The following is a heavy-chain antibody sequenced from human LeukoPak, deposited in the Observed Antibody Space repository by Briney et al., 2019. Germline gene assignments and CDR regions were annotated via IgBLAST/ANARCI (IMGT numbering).Heavy chain of an antibody. CDR3: ASTFSTGPTNWFDP. D-gene: IGHD2-2*01. V-gene: IGHV1-2*02. J-gene: IGHJ5*02. Sequence: ASVKVSCKASGYTFTGYYMHWVRQAPGQGRAGMGWINPNSGGTNYAMKFQGRVSMPRDTSIRPAYMELSRLRSKDTALYYCASTFSTGPTNWFDPWGQGTLVTVSS. CDR2: INPNSGGT. CDR1: GYTFTGYY.